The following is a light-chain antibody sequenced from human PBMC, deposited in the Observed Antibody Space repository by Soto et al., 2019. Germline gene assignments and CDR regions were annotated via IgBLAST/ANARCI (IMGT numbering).Light chain of an antibody. J-gene: IGKJ1*01. CDR2: GAS. Sequence: SVLTQSPGTLSLSPGERATLSCRASQSVSNNYLAWYQQKPGQAPRLLIYGASNRATGIPDRFSGSGSGTDFTLTISRLEPEDFAVYYCQQYGSSSWTFGQGTKVDI. CDR3: QQYGSSSWT. V-gene: IGKV3-20*01. CDR1: QSVSNNY.